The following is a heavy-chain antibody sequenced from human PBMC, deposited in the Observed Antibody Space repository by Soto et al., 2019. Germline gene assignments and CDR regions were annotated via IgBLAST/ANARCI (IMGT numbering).Heavy chain of an antibody. Sequence: QVQLVQSGAEVKKPGASVKVSCKASGYTFTGYYMHWVRQAPGQGLEWMGWINPNSGGTNYAQKFQGWVTMTRDTSMSTAYMGRSRLRSDDTAVYYCARESASVVTAQWGYYYYGMDVWGQGTTVTVSS. CDR3: ARESASVVTAQWGYYYYGMDV. CDR1: GYTFTGYY. V-gene: IGHV1-2*04. J-gene: IGHJ6*02. CDR2: INPNSGGT. D-gene: IGHD2-21*02.